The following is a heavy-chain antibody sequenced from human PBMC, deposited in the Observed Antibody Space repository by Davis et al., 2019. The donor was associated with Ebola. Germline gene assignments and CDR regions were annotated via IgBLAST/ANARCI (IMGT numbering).Heavy chain of an antibody. CDR1: GYTFTEYY. D-gene: IGHD3-9*01. CDR3: STLDILTAYIPYAMDV. CDR2: VNPKDGRT. Sequence: VKVSCKASGYTFTEYYIHWVQGAPGKGLEWVGFVNPKDGRTVYAEKFKDRVSITADKSTDTVHMELSSLTYEDTAVYYCSTLDILTAYIPYAMDVWGQGTTVTVSS. V-gene: IGHV1-69-2*01. J-gene: IGHJ6*02.